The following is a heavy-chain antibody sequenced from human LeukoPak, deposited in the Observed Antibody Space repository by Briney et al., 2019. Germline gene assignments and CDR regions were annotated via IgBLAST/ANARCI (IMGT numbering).Heavy chain of an antibody. D-gene: IGHD3-22*01. CDR1: RFTFSSYS. J-gene: IGHJ3*02. CDR3: AREITYYYDSGGYWDAFDI. Sequence: GGSLRLSCAASRFTFSSYSMNWVRQAPGKGLEWVSSISSSSSYIYYADSVKGRFTISRDNAKNSLYLQMNSLRAEDTAVYYCAREITYYYDSGGYWDAFDIWGQGTMVTVSS. CDR2: ISSSSSYI. V-gene: IGHV3-21*01.